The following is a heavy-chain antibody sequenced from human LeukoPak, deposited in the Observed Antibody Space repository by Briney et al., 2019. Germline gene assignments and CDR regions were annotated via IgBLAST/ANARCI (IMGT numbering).Heavy chain of an antibody. J-gene: IGHJ5*02. CDR3: ARDRRGITGTEWFDP. CDR2: ISWNSDST. D-gene: IGHD1-20*01. Sequence: PGGSLRLSCEGSGFTFGDYGMRWVRHAPGRGPEWVAGISWNSDSTGYPDSVRGRFTISRDNAKNSLYLQMDSLRVEDTAFYYCARDRRGITGTEWFDPWGQGTLVTVSS. CDR1: GFTFGDYG. V-gene: IGHV3-20*04.